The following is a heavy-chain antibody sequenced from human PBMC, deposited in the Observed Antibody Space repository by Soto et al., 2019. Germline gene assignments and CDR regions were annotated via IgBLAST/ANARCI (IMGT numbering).Heavy chain of an antibody. CDR3: ARDQSTGDWFDA. J-gene: IGHJ5*02. CDR1: GFTFSRYA. D-gene: IGHD2-2*01. V-gene: IGHV3-30*04. Sequence: GGSLRLSCAASGFTFSRYAIHWVLQTPGKGLEWVAIISYDGSKKYYGDSVKGRFTISRDNSKSTLFLQMNRLRAEDTAVYYCARDQSTGDWFDAWGQGTLVTVSS. CDR2: ISYDGSKK.